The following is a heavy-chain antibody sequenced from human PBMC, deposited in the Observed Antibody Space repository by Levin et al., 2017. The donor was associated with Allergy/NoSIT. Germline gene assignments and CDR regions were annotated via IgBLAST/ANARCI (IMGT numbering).Heavy chain of an antibody. CDR2: IFYRGST. CDR3: ARGKLAYCSGPSCHRGVYYFYGLDV. Sequence: SQTLSLTCTVSGGSISSGGSYWSWFRQHPGKGLDWIGYIFYRGSTYYNPSLKSRVTISVDTSKNQFYLKVTSVTAADTALYFCARGKLAYCSGPSCHRGVYYFYGLDVWGHGTTVTVSS. D-gene: IGHD2-21*01. V-gene: IGHV4-31*03. CDR1: GGSISSGGSY. J-gene: IGHJ6*02.